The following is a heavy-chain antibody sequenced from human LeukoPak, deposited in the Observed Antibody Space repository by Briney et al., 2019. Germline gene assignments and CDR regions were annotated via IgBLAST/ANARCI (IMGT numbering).Heavy chain of an antibody. CDR3: ARLAVAGTFSAFDI. Sequence: GESLKISCKDSGYSISTYWIGWVRQMPGKGLQWMGIIYPGGSDTRYRPSYQGQVTISADKSIRTAYLQWSSLKASDTAMYYCARLAVAGTFSAFDIWGQGTMVTVSS. D-gene: IGHD6-19*01. CDR2: IYPGGSDT. J-gene: IGHJ3*02. CDR1: GYSISTYW. V-gene: IGHV5-51*01.